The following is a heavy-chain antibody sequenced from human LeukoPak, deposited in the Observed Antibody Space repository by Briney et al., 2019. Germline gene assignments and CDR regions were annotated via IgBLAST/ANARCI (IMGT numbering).Heavy chain of an antibody. J-gene: IGHJ4*02. V-gene: IGHV1-2*02. CDR2: INPNSGGT. Sequence: AASVKVSCKASGYTFTAYYMHWMRQAPGQGLEWMGWINPNSGGTNYAQKLQGRVTMTTDTSTSTAYMELRSLRSDDTAVYYCARSSRYSGYDSNPIDYWGQGTLVTVSS. CDR1: GYTFTAYY. D-gene: IGHD5-12*01. CDR3: ARSSRYSGYDSNPIDY.